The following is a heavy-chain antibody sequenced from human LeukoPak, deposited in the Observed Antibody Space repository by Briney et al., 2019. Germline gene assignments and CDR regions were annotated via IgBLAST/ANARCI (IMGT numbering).Heavy chain of an antibody. J-gene: IGHJ4*02. CDR3: ARVGYGDYGYYFDY. CDR1: GGSISSYY. CDR2: IYYSGST. Sequence: KPSETLSLTCTVSGGSISSYYWSWIRQPPGKGLEWIGYIYYSGSTNYNPSLKSRVTISVDTPKNQFSLKLSSVTAADTAVYYCARVGYGDYGYYFDYWGQGTLVTVSS. V-gene: IGHV4-59*01. D-gene: IGHD4-17*01.